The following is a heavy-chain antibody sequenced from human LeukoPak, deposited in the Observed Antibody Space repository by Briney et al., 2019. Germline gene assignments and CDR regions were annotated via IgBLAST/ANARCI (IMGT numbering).Heavy chain of an antibody. D-gene: IGHD3-10*01. V-gene: IGHV3-74*01. J-gene: IGHJ6*03. Sequence: PGGSLRLSCAASGFTFSSYWMHWVRQAPGKGLVWVSRINSDGSTTSYADSVKGRFTISRDNAKNTLYLQMNSLRAEDTAVYYCAKDLSIHSGDYYMDVWGKGTTVTVSS. CDR3: AKDLSIHSGDYYMDV. CDR2: INSDGSTT. CDR1: GFTFSSYW.